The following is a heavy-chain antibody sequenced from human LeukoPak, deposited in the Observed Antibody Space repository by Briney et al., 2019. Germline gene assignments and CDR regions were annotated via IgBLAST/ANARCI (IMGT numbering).Heavy chain of an antibody. D-gene: IGHD2-15*01. CDR3: ARVGGYCSGGSCPSPFDY. CDR1: GYTFTSYG. CDR2: ISAYNGNT. J-gene: IGHJ4*02. Sequence: ASVKVSCKASGYTFTSYGISWVRQAPGQGLEWMGWISAYNGNTNYAQKLQGRVTMTTDTSTSTAYMELRSLRSEDTAVYYCARVGGYCSGGSCPSPFDYWGQGTLVTVSS. V-gene: IGHV1-18*01.